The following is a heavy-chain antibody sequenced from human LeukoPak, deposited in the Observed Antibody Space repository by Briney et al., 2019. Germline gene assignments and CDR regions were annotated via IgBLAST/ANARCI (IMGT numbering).Heavy chain of an antibody. J-gene: IGHJ6*03. D-gene: IGHD3-16*01. CDR3: ARALFGAREIYYYYMDV. V-gene: IGHV1-46*01. Sequence: ASVKVSYKASGYTFTGYYMHWVRQAPGQGLEWMGIINPSLGSTSYTQKFQGRVTMTRDTSTSTVYMELSSLRSEDTAVYYCARALFGAREIYYYYMDVWGKGTTVTVSS. CDR1: GYTFTGYY. CDR2: INPSLGST.